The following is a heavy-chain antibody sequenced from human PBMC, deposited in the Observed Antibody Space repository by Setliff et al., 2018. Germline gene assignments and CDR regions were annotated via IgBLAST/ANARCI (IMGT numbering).Heavy chain of an antibody. J-gene: IGHJ4*02. Sequence: PGGSLRLSCAASGFTFSSYAMSWVRQAPGKGLEWVSAISGSGGSTYYADSVKGRFTISRDNSKNTLYLQMNSLRAEDTAVYYCAKDRGYYDSSGSSGWFDYWGQGTLVTVS. V-gene: IGHV3-23*01. D-gene: IGHD3-22*01. CDR3: AKDRGYYDSSGSSGWFDY. CDR2: ISGSGGST. CDR1: GFTFSSYA.